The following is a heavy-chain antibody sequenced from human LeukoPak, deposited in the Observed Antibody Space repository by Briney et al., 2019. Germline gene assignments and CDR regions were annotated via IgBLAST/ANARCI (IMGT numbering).Heavy chain of an antibody. CDR3: ARDNGGRFGYFDL. J-gene: IGHJ2*01. CDR2: IWYDGSNK. CDR1: GFSFSNYG. Sequence: GGSLRLSCAASGFSFSNYGMHWVRQAPGKGLEWVAVIWYDGSNKYYADSVKGRFTISRDNAKNSLYLQMNSLRAEDTAVYYCARDNGGRFGYFDLWGRGTLVTVSS. D-gene: IGHD2-8*01. V-gene: IGHV3-33*01.